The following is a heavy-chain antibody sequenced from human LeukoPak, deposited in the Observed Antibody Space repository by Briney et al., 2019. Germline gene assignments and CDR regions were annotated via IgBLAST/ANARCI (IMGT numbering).Heavy chain of an antibody. CDR3: AKGESNSGLLLFDY. CDR1: GFTFSSYA. J-gene: IGHJ4*02. Sequence: GGSLRHSCAASGFTFSSYAMSWGRQAPRKGLEWVSTISGSGATYYADSVKGRFTISRDSSKNTLYLQVNSLRAEDTAVYYCAKGESNSGLLLFDYWGRGTGVSVSS. CDR2: ISGSGAT. D-gene: IGHD5-12*01. V-gene: IGHV3-23*01.